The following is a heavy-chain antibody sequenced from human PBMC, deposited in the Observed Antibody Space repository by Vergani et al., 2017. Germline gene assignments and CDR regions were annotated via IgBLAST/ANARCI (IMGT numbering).Heavy chain of an antibody. V-gene: IGHV3-11*05. J-gene: IGHJ4*02. Sequence: QVQLVESGGGLVKPGGSLRLSCAASGFTFSDYYMSWIRQAPGKGLGWVSYISSSSSYTNYADSVKGRFTISRDNSKNTRYLQMNSLRAEDTAVYYCANRARYCSGGICSNDYWGQGTLVTVSS. D-gene: IGHD2-15*01. CDR2: ISSSSSYT. CDR1: GFTFSDYY. CDR3: ANRARYCSGGICSNDY.